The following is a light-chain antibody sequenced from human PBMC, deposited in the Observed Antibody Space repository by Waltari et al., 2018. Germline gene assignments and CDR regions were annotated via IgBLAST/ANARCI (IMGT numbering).Light chain of an antibody. Sequence: QAGLTQPPSVSKGLRQTATPTCTGNSKNVGNQGAAWLQQNQGHPPKLLSYRNNNRPSGISERLSASRSGNTAPLTITGLRPEDEADYYCSAWDSSLSAVVFGGGTKLTVL. J-gene: IGLJ2*01. CDR2: RNN. V-gene: IGLV10-54*01. CDR3: SAWDSSLSAVV. CDR1: SKNVGNQG.